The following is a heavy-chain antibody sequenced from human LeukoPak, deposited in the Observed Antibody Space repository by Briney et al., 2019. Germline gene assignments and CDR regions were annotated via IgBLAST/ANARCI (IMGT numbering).Heavy chain of an antibody. CDR2: ISYDGSNK. J-gene: IGHJ4*02. V-gene: IGHV3-30*03. Sequence: GRSPRLSCAASGFTFSSYAMHWVRQAPGKGLDWVAVISYDGSNKYYADYVKGRFTISRDISKNTLYLQMDSLRAEDTAIYYCARDWKTNSFDYWGQGTLVTVSS. CDR1: GFTFSSYA. D-gene: IGHD1-1*01. CDR3: ARDWKTNSFDY.